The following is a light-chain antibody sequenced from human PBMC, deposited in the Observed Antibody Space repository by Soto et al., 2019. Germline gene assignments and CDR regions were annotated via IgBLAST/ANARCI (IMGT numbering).Light chain of an antibody. V-gene: IGKV3-15*01. CDR1: QSISTN. J-gene: IGKJ2*01. CDR3: QQYYNWPPMYT. Sequence: EMVMTQSPATLSVSPGERATLSCRASQSISTNLAWYQHKPGQPPRLLFYGASTRATGIPARFSGSASGTEFTLTIGSLQSEDFAVYYCQQYYNWPPMYTFGQGTKLEI. CDR2: GAS.